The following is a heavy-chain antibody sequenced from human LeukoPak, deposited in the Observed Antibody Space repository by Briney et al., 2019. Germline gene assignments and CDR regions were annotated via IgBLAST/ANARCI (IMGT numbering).Heavy chain of an antibody. V-gene: IGHV3-48*01. Sequence: GGSLRLSCAASGFTFSSHSMNWARQAPGKELEWISYTCPNGVTINYADSVKGRFTMSRDNAKNSLYLQMNSLRVEDTAVYFCARDHRYAQDFWGQGTLVTVFS. CDR2: TCPNGVTI. D-gene: IGHD1-1*01. CDR1: GFTFSSHS. J-gene: IGHJ4*02. CDR3: ARDHRYAQDF.